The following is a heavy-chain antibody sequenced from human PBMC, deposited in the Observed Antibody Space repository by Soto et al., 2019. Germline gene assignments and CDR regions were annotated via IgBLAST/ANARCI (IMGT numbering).Heavy chain of an antibody. Sequence: GGSLRLSCAASGFMFSNYDMHWVRQAPGKGLEWVAVISFDGSYKHYGDKVQGRFTISRDNSKNALYLQMNSLRAEDTAAYYCAKDDLDVKGGSRVAMAGPVGDYWGHGTLVTVSS. CDR2: ISFDGSYK. V-gene: IGHV3-30*18. CDR1: GFMFSNYD. CDR3: AKDDLDVKGGSRVAMAGPVGDY. J-gene: IGHJ4*01. D-gene: IGHD6-19*01.